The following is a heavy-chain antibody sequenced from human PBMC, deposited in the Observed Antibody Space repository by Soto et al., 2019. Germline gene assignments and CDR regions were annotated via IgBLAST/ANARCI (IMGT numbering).Heavy chain of an antibody. CDR1: GGTFSSYA. V-gene: IGHV1-69*13. CDR3: AGQGYCSGGSCYRAPFDY. J-gene: IGHJ4*02. D-gene: IGHD2-15*01. Sequence: GASVKVSCKASGGTFSSYAISWVRQAPGQGLEWMGGITPIFGTANYAQKFQGRVTITADESTSTAYMELSSLRSEDTAVYYCAGQGYCSGGSCYRAPFDYWGQGTLVTVSS. CDR2: ITPIFGTA.